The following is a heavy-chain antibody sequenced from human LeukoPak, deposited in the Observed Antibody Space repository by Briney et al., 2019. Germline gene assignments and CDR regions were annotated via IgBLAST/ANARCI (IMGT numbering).Heavy chain of an antibody. D-gene: IGHD2-15*01. Sequence: SVKVSCKASGGTFSSYAISWVRQAPGQGLEWMGGIIPIFGTANYAQKLQGRVTITADESTSTAYMELSSLRSEDTAVYYCAREGCSGGSCYSWGQGTLVTVSS. CDR2: IIPIFGTA. V-gene: IGHV1-69*13. CDR1: GGTFSSYA. J-gene: IGHJ4*02. CDR3: AREGCSGGSCYS.